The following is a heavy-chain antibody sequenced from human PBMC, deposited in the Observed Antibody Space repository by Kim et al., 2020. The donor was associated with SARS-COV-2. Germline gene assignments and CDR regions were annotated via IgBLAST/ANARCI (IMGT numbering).Heavy chain of an antibody. J-gene: IGHJ6*02. CDR2: ISWDGGST. V-gene: IGHV3-43D*03. CDR3: AKDISYSSGWYQGMDV. CDR1: GFTFDDYA. Sequence: GGSLRLSCAASGFTFDDYAMHWVRQAPGKGLEWVSLISWDGGSTYYADSVKGRFTISRDNSKNSLYLQMNSLRAEDTALYYCAKDISYSSGWYQGMDVWGQGTTVTVSS. D-gene: IGHD6-19*01.